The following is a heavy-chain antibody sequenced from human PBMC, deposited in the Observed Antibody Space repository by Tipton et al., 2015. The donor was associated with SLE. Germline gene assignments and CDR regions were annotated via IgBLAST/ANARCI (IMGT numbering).Heavy chain of an antibody. Sequence: GSLRLSCAASGFTFSIYAMHWVRQAPGKGLEWVSSISSSSRYIYHAESLKGRFTISRDNAKNSLYLQMNSLRVEDTAVYFCAGDDYASGITWGQGTLVTVSS. CDR2: ISSSSRYI. J-gene: IGHJ5*02. V-gene: IGHV3-21*03. CDR1: GFTFSIYA. CDR3: AGDDYASGIT. D-gene: IGHD3-10*01.